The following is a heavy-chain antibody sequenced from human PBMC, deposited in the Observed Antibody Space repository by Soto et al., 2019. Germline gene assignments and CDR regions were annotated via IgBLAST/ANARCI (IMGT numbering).Heavy chain of an antibody. CDR2: ISSGSSTI. D-gene: IGHD3-9*01. CDR3: AKDYYDILTGYPYYYYMDV. J-gene: IGHJ6*03. Sequence: EVQLVQSGGGLVQPGGSLRLSCAASGFTFSSFGMNWVRQAPGKGLEWVSYISSGSSTIYYADSVKGRFTISRDNAKSSLYLQMNSLRADDTAVYYCAKDYYDILTGYPYYYYMDVWGKGTTVTVSS. CDR1: GFTFSSFG. V-gene: IGHV3-48*01.